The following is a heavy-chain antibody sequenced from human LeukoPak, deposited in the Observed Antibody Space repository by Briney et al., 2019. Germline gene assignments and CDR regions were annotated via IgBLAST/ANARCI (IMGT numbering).Heavy chain of an antibody. D-gene: IGHD4-17*01. J-gene: IGHJ6*02. CDR3: ARRRELTVTTYRGDYYYGMDV. CDR2: IYPGDSDT. CDR1: GYRFTSYW. Sequence: GESLKISCKGSGYRFTSYWIGWVRQMPGKGLEWMGIIYPGDSDTRYSPSFQGQVTISADKSISTAYLQWSSLKASDTAMYYCARRRELTVTTYRGDYYYGMDVWGQGTTVTVSS. V-gene: IGHV5-51*01.